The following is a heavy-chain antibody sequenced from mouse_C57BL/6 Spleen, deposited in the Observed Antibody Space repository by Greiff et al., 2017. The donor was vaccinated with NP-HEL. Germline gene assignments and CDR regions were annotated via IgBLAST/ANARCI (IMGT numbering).Heavy chain of an antibody. V-gene: IGHV7-3*01. CDR1: GFTFTDYY. CDR2: IRNKANGYTT. CDR3: ARYWGSYYFDY. Sequence: EVQGVESGGGLVQPGGSLSLSCAASGFTFTDYYMSWVRQPPGKALEWLGFIRNKANGYTTEYSASVKGRFTISRDNSQSILYLQMNALRAEDSATYYCARYWGSYYFDYWGQGTTLTVSS. J-gene: IGHJ2*01.